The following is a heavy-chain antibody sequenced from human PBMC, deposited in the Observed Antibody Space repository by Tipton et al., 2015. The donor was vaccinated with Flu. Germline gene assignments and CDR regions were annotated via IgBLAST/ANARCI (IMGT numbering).Heavy chain of an antibody. CDR1: GFTFSSYS. D-gene: IGHD2-2*01. V-gene: IGHV3-48*01. J-gene: IGHJ3*02. Sequence: SLRLSCAASGFTFSSYSMNWVRQAPGKGLEWVSYISSSSSTIYYADSVKGRFTISRDNAKNSLYLQMNSLRAEDTAVYYCARDWGGDCSSTSCYFDAFDIWGQGTMVTVSS. CDR2: ISSSSSTI. CDR3: ARDWGGDCSSTSCYFDAFDI.